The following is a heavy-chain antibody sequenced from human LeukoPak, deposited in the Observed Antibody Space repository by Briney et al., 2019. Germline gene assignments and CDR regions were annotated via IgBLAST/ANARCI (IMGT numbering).Heavy chain of an antibody. Sequence: SETLSLTCTVSGGSISSYYWSWIRQPPGKGLEWIGRIYTSGSTNYNPSLKSRVTMPVDTSKNQFSLKLSSVTAADTAVYYCARSQYCSGGSCYKVIWYFALWGRGTLVTVSS. D-gene: IGHD2-15*01. V-gene: IGHV4-4*07. J-gene: IGHJ2*01. CDR1: GGSISSYY. CDR3: ARSQYCSGGSCYKVIWYFAL. CDR2: IYTSGST.